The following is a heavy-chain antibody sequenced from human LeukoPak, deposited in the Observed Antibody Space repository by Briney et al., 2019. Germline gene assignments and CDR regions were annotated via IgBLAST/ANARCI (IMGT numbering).Heavy chain of an antibody. J-gene: IGHJ3*02. D-gene: IGHD1-26*01. CDR2: INSDGSST. CDR3: AKDFPGGSYEDDVFDM. Sequence: GGSLRLSCAASGFTFSSYWMHWVRQAPGKGLVWVSRINSDGSSTTYADSVKGRFTISRDNAKNTLYLQMNSLRAEDTAVYYCAKDFPGGSYEDDVFDMWGQGTMVTVSS. V-gene: IGHV3-74*01. CDR1: GFTFSSYW.